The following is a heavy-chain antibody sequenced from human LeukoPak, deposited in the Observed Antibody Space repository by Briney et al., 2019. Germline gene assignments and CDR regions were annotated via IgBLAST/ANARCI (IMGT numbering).Heavy chain of an antibody. Sequence: SETLSLTCTVFGGSISSTTYYWGWIRQTPGKGLEWIGSIYYSGSTYYNPSLKSRVTISVDTSKNQISLKLASVTAADTAIYYCARDRLLWFGELDFWGQGTLVIVSS. J-gene: IGHJ4*02. CDR1: GGSISSTTYY. D-gene: IGHD3-10*01. V-gene: IGHV4-39*07. CDR2: IYYSGST. CDR3: ARDRLLWFGELDF.